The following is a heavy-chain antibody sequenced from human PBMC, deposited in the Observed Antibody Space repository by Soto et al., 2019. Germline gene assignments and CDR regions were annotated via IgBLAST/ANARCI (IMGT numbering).Heavy chain of an antibody. CDR1: GGSFSGYY. V-gene: IGHV4-34*01. J-gene: IGHJ5*02. D-gene: IGHD3-10*01. CDR2: INHSGST. CDR3: ARERTVLLWFGESSWFDP. Sequence: QVQLQQWGAGLLKPSETLSLTCAVYGGSFSGYYWSWIRQPPGKGLEWIGEINHSGSTNYNPSLKSRVTISVYTSQTQSSLKLRSVTAADTAVYYCARERTVLLWFGESSWFDPWGQGTLVTVSS.